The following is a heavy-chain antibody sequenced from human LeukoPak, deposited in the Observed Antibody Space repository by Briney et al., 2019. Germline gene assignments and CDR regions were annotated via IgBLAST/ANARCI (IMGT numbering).Heavy chain of an antibody. J-gene: IGHJ4*02. D-gene: IGHD4-17*01. Sequence: GGSLRLSCAASGFTFSSYSMNWVRQAPGKGLEWVSYISSSSSTIYYADSVKGRFTISRDNAKNSLYLQMNSLRDEDTAVYYCARDRDYGDHGLFVYWGRGTLVTVSS. V-gene: IGHV3-48*02. CDR3: ARDRDYGDHGLFVY. CDR2: ISSSSSTI. CDR1: GFTFSSYS.